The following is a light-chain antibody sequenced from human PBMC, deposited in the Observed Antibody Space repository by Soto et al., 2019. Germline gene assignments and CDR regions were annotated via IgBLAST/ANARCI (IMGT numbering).Light chain of an antibody. CDR1: QGISSY. CDR3: QQFNNYPLT. CDR2: AAS. J-gene: IGKJ4*01. V-gene: IGKV1-9*01. Sequence: IQFTQSPSSLSASVGDRVTLTFRASQGISSYLAWYQQKPGKAPKLLIYAASILQSGVPSRFGGSGSGTDFTLTISSLQPEDFATYYCQQFNNYPLTFGGGTKVDIK.